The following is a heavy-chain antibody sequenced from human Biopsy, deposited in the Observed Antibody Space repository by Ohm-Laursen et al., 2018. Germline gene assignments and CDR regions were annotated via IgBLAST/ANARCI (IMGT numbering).Heavy chain of an antibody. CDR3: ARHAPSYSGSYWRYFDL. D-gene: IGHD1-26*01. CDR2: IYYTGST. CDR1: GGSISSYY. V-gene: IGHV4-59*08. J-gene: IGHJ2*01. Sequence: DTLSLTWTVSGGSISSYYWSWIRQPPGKGLEWIGYIYYTGSTNYNPSLKSRVTISVDTSMNHLSLRLTSVTAADTAVYYCARHAPSYSGSYWRYFDLWGRGTLVTVSS.